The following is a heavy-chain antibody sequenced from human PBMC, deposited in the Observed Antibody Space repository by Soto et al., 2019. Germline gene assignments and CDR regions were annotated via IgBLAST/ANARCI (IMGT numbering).Heavy chain of an antibody. J-gene: IGHJ4*02. CDR3: ARHGYNYGGGYFDY. Sequence: EVQRVESGGGLVQPGGSLRLSCAASGVTVSSNYMSWVGQAPGKGLERVSVIYSGGSTYYADSVKGRFTISRDNSKNTLYLQMNSLRGEDTAVYYCARHGYNYGGGYFDYWGQGTLVTVSS. CDR1: GVTVSSNY. CDR2: IYSGGST. V-gene: IGHV3-66*04. D-gene: IGHD5-18*01.